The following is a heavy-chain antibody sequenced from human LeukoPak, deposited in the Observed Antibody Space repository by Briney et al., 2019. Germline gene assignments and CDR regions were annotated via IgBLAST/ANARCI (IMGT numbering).Heavy chain of an antibody. D-gene: IGHD3-9*01. CDR3: ASQGRYFDWFGIDPDY. J-gene: IGHJ4*02. Sequence: ASVKVSCKASGYTFTSYGISWVRQAPGQGLEWMGWISAYNGNTNYAQKLQGRVTMTTDTSTSTAYMELRSLRSDDTAVYYCASQGRYFDWFGIDPDYWGQGTLVTVSS. CDR2: ISAYNGNT. CDR1: GYTFTSYG. V-gene: IGHV1-18*01.